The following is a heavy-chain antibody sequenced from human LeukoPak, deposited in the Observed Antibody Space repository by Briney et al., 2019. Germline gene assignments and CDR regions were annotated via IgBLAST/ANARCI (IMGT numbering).Heavy chain of an antibody. CDR3: ATDPRGSQIAVAGTN. Sequence: ASVKVSCKVSGYTLTELSMHWVRQAPGKGLEWMGGFDPEDGDTIYAQKFQGRVTMTEDTSTDTAYMELSSLRSEDTAVYYCATDPRGSQIAVAGTNWGQGTLVTVSS. CDR1: GYTLTELS. J-gene: IGHJ4*02. D-gene: IGHD6-19*01. V-gene: IGHV1-24*01. CDR2: FDPEDGDT.